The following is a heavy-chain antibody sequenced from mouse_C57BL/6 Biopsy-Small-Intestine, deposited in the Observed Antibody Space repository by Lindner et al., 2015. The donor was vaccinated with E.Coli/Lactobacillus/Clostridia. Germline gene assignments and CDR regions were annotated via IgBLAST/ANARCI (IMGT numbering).Heavy chain of an antibody. CDR1: GGTFTNYA. V-gene: IGHV1-81*01. J-gene: IGHJ4*01. D-gene: IGHD2-14*01. CDR2: IIPIFDKA. Sequence: SVKVSCKASGGTFTNYAFSWVRQAPGQGLEWMGGIIPIFDKADYAQKFQGRVTVTADKSTNTAYMELGSLRSDDTAVYYCAGEKYDFWTHWGQGTLVTVSS. CDR3: AGEKYDFWTH.